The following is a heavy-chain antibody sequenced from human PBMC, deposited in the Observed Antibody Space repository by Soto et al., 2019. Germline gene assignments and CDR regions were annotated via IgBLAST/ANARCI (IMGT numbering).Heavy chain of an antibody. V-gene: IGHV3-9*01. CDR1: GFTFGDYA. CDR3: AKVASQQLIPHFFDL. Sequence: EVQLVESGGGLVQPGRSLRLSCAASGFTFGDYAMHWVRQIPGKGLEWVSGISWNSGSIGYAESVKGRFTISRDNAKNSLYLPMSRLKIEITAFYCCAKVASQQLIPHFFDLWGQATLVTVSS. D-gene: IGHD1-1*01. J-gene: IGHJ4*02. CDR2: ISWNSGSI.